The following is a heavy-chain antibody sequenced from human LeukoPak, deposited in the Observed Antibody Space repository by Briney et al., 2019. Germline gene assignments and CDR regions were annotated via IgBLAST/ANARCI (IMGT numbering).Heavy chain of an antibody. CDR2: IKSKTDGGTT. CDR3: TTSCGYYYDFDY. Sequence: GGALRLSCAASGFTFRNAWMSWVRQAPGKGLEWVGRIKSKTDGGTTDYATPVKGRFTISRNDSENTLFLQMNNLKTEDTAVYYCTTSCGYYYDFDYWGQGTLVTVSS. V-gene: IGHV3-15*01. D-gene: IGHD3-22*01. CDR1: GFTFRNAW. J-gene: IGHJ4*02.